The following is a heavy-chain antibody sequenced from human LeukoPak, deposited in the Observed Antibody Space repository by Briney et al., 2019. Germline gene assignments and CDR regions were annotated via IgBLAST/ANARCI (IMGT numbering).Heavy chain of an antibody. D-gene: IGHD5-18*01. J-gene: IGHJ4*02. CDR2: ISSSSSYI. CDR3: ARIPGGLNTAMVRSHVDY. V-gene: IGHV3-21*01. Sequence: GGSLRLSCAASGFTFSSYSMNWVRQAPGKGLEWVSSISSSSSYIYYADSVKGRFTISRDNAKNSLYLQMNSLRAEDTAVYYCARIPGGLNTAMVRSHVDYWGQGTLVTVSS. CDR1: GFTFSSYS.